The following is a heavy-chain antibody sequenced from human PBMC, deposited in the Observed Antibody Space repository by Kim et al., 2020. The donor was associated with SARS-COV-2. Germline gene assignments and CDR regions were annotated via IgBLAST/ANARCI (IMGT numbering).Heavy chain of an antibody. J-gene: IGHJ4*02. V-gene: IGHV3-30*02. CDR3: AKPIRTYYYDSSGYPDY. Sequence: VKGRFTISRDNSKNTLYLQMNSLRAEDTAVYYCAKPIRTYYYDSSGYPDYWGQGTLVTVSS. D-gene: IGHD3-22*01.